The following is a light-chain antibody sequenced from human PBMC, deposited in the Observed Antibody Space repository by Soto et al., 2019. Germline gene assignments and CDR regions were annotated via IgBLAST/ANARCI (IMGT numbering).Light chain of an antibody. CDR3: SSFPSIATPV. J-gene: IGLJ1*01. Sequence: QSALTQPASVSGSPGQSITISCTGTSSDIGGYNYVSWYQQHPGKVPKLIIYEVNNRPTGVSYRFSGSKSANTASLTISGLRAEDEADYYCSSFPSIATPVLGPGTKVTVL. V-gene: IGLV2-14*03. CDR1: SSDIGGYNY. CDR2: EVN.